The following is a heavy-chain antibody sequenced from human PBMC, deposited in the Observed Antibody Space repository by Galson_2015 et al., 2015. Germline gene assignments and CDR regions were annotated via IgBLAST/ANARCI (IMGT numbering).Heavy chain of an antibody. V-gene: IGHV3-74*01. CDR3: ARGRYGSYAMDV. D-gene: IGHD5-18*01. CDR2: ISHDERTT. CDR1: GFSLSDFW. J-gene: IGHJ6*02. Sequence: SLRLSCAVSGFSLSDFWIHWVRQAPGKGLVWVSRISHDERTTTYADSVKGRFTISRDNAKSSLFLQMNSLRDEDTAVYFCARGRYGSYAMDVWGRGTTVTVSS.